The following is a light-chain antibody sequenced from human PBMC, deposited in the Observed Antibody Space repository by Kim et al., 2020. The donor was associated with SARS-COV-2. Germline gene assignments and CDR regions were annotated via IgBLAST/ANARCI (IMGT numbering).Light chain of an antibody. J-gene: IGKJ1*01. CDR3: QQTYNNHPP. V-gene: IGKV1-39*01. Sequence: DLYMTQSPSSLSASVGDRVTITCRPSQIVSSYLNWYQQKPGQAPKLLIYAAINLQGGVPSRCSPSGSGTAFTLAINSLQPEDFAIYYCQQTYNNHPPFGQGTNVDIK. CDR1: QIVSSY. CDR2: AAI.